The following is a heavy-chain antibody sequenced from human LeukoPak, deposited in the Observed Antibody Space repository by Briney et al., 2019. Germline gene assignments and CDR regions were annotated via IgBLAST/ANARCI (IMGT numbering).Heavy chain of an antibody. D-gene: IGHD2-2*01. J-gene: IGHJ4*02. CDR2: ISYDGSNK. V-gene: IGHV3-30*03. CDR1: GFTFSSYG. CDR3: EAICSSTSCSSFDY. Sequence: GGSLRLSCAASGFTFSSYGMHWVRQAPGKGLEWVAVISYDGSNKYYADSVKGRFTISRDNSKNTLYLQMNSLRAEDAAVYCCEAICSSTSCSSFDYWGQGTLVTVSS.